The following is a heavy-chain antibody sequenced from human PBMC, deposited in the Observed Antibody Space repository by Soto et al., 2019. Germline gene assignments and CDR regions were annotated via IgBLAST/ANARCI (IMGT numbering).Heavy chain of an antibody. J-gene: IGHJ4*02. CDR3: ARGPRGPDGPGDY. CDR1: GYTFTSYA. V-gene: IGHV1-3*01. Sequence: QVQLVQSGAEVKKPGASVKVSCKASGYTFTSYAMHWVRQAPGQRLEWMGWINAGNGNTKYSQKFQGRVTITRDTPASTAYMELSSLRSEDPAVYYWARGPRGPDGPGDYWGQGTLVTVSS. D-gene: IGHD5-12*01. CDR2: INAGNGNT.